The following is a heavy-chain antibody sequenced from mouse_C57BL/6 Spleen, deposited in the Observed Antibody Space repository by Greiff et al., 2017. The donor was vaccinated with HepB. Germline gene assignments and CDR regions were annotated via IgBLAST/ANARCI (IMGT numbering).Heavy chain of an antibody. CDR1: GYAFSSSW. Sequence: QVQLKHSGPELVKPGASVKISCKASGYAFSSSWMNWVKQRPGKGLEWIGRIYPGDGDTNYNGKFKGKATLTADKSSSTAYMQLSSLTSEDSSVYFCARSNLYYFDYWGQGTTLTVSS. J-gene: IGHJ2*01. CDR3: ARSNLYYFDY. D-gene: IGHD4-1*01. CDR2: IYPGDGDT. V-gene: IGHV1-82*01.